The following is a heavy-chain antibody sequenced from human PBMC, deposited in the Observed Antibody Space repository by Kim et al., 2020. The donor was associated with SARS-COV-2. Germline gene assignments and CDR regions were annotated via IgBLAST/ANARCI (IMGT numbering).Heavy chain of an antibody. CDR3: ARGIVVVTAGLGEYFQH. CDR1: GGSISSSSYY. J-gene: IGHJ1*01. V-gene: IGHV4-39*07. Sequence: SETLSLTCTVSGGSISSSSYYWGWIRQPPGKGLEWIGSIYYSGSTYYNPSLKSRVTISVDTSKNQFSLKLSSVTAADTAVYYCARGIVVVTAGLGEYFQHWGQGTLVTVSS. CDR2: IYYSGST. D-gene: IGHD2-21*02.